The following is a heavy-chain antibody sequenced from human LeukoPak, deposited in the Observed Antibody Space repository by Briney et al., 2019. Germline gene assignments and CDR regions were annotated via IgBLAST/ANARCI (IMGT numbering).Heavy chain of an antibody. CDR1: GGTFSSYA. V-gene: IGHV1-69*04. J-gene: IGHJ6*03. CDR2: IIPILGIA. CDR3: ARAPYDFWAGHYYYMDV. Sequence: SVKVSCKASGGTFSSYAISWVRQAPGQGLEWMGRIIPILGIANYAQKFQGRVTITADESTSTAYMELSSLRSEDTAVYYCARAPYDFWAGHYYYMDVWGKGTTVTVSS. D-gene: IGHD3-3*01.